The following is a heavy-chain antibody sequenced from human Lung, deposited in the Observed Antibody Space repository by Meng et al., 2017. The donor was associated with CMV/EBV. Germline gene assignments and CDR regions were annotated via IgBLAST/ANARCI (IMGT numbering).Heavy chain of an antibody. Sequence: XXKLSCAASGFTFDDYAMHWVRQAPGKGLEWVSGISWISGSIGYADSVKGRFTISRDNAKDSLYLQMNSLRAEDTALYYCAKGSGGVYYYYGMDVWGQGXTVTV. CDR2: ISWISGSI. CDR3: AKGSGGVYYYYGMDV. J-gene: IGHJ6*02. V-gene: IGHV3-9*01. D-gene: IGHD2-8*02. CDR1: GFTFDDYA.